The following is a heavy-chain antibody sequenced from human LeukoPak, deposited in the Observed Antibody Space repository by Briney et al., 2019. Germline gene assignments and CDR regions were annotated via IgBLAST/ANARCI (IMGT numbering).Heavy chain of an antibody. Sequence: GGSLRLSCAASGFTFSSYAMSWFRQAPGKGLEWVSAISGSGGSTYYADSVKGRFTISRDNSKNTLYLQMNSLRAEDTAVYYCAKVLYYYDSSGYYHWGQGTLVTVSS. V-gene: IGHV3-23*01. CDR2: ISGSGGST. CDR3: AKVLYYYDSSGYYH. CDR1: GFTFSSYA. J-gene: IGHJ4*02. D-gene: IGHD3-22*01.